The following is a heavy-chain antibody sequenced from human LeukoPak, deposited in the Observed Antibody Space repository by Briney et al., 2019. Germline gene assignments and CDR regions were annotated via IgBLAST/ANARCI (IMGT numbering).Heavy chain of an antibody. CDR2: IIPIFGTA. D-gene: IGHD5-18*01. CDR3: ARGIQLWLIDY. CDR1: GGTFSSYA. J-gene: IGHJ4*02. Sequence: ASVKVSCKASGGTFSSYAISWVRQAPGQGLEWMGGIIPIFGTANHAQKFQGRVTITADESTSTAYMELSSLRSEDTAVYYCARGIQLWLIDYWGQGTLVTVSS. V-gene: IGHV1-69*13.